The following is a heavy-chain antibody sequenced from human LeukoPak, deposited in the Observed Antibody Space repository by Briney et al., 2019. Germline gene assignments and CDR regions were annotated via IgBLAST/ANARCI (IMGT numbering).Heavy chain of an antibody. CDR1: GFAFSSHS. V-gene: IGHV3-30*18. CDR2: ISYDGIKT. D-gene: IGHD5-24*01. CDR3: AKEENIKRSTGNDF. Sequence: TGVSLRLSCAASGFAFSSHSMHWVRQAPGKGLEWVAVISYDGIKTYYADSVKGRFTISRDNSRNTLSLQMSSVRAEDTAVYFCAKEENIKRSTGNDFWGQGTLVTVSS. J-gene: IGHJ4*02.